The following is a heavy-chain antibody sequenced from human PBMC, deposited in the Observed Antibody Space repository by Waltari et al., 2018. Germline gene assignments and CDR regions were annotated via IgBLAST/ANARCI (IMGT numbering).Heavy chain of an antibody. J-gene: IGHJ1*01. V-gene: IGHV3-21*01. CDR1: GLPFSRYA. CDR3: ARAPLDYSEYFQQ. D-gene: IGHD3-16*01. Sequence: EVQLVESGGGLVKPGGSLRVSCAASGLPFSRYALHWVGQAPGKGLEGVSSISSSSSFIYYADSVKGRFTISRDNAKDSLYLQMNSLRAEDTAVYYCARAPLDYSEYFQQWGQGTLVTVSS. CDR2: ISSSSSFI.